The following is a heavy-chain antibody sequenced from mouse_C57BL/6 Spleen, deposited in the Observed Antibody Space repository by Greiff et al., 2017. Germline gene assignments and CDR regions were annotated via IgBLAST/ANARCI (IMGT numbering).Heavy chain of an antibody. Sequence: QVQLQQSGAELVRPGASVTLSCKASGYTFTDYEMHWVKQTPVHGLEWIGAIDPETGGTAYNQKFKGKAILTADKSSSTAYMELRSLTSEDSAVYYCTSPRTRGFAYWGQGTLVTVSA. CDR3: TSPRTRGFAY. CDR2: IDPETGGT. J-gene: IGHJ3*01. CDR1: GYTFTDYE. V-gene: IGHV1-15*01.